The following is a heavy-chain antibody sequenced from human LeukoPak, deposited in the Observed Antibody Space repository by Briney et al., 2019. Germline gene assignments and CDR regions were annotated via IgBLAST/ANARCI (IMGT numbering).Heavy chain of an antibody. CDR3: ARVRDHYFDY. J-gene: IGHJ4*02. CDR2: IIPIFGTA. V-gene: IGHV1-69*06. Sequence: SVQVSCKASGGTFSSYAISWVRQAPGQGVEWMGGIIPIFGTANYAQKFQGRVTITADKSTSTAYMELSSLRSEDTAVYYCARVRDHYFDYWGQGTLVTVSS. CDR1: GGTFSSYA.